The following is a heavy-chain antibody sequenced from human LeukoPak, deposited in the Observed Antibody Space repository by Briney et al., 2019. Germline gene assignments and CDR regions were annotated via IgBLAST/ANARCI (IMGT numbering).Heavy chain of an antibody. D-gene: IGHD1-26*01. CDR2: IYSSRS. V-gene: IGHV4-4*07. J-gene: IGHJ4*02. CDR3: ARAAGRDTTSGLDFDY. Sequence: SETLSLTCTVSCASISSYYWSWIRQPAGKGLEWIGRIYSSRSIYNPSLKSRVTMSVDTSKNQFSLKLSSVTAADTAVYYCARAAGRDTTSGLDFDYWGQGILVTVSS. CDR1: CASISSYY.